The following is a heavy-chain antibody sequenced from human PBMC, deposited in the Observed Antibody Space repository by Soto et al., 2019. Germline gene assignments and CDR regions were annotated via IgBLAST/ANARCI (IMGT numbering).Heavy chain of an antibody. CDR2: IKSKTDGGTT. D-gene: IGHD2-2*01. V-gene: IGHV3-15*07. Sequence: EVQLVESGGGLVKPGGSLRLSCAASGFTFSNAWMNWVRQAPGKGLEWVGRIKSKTDGGTTDYAAPVKGRFTISRDDSKNSLYLQINSRKTEDTAVYYCTTRPISIVVVPAALGMDVWGQGTTVTVSS. CDR3: TTRPISIVVVPAALGMDV. J-gene: IGHJ6*02. CDR1: GFTFSNAW.